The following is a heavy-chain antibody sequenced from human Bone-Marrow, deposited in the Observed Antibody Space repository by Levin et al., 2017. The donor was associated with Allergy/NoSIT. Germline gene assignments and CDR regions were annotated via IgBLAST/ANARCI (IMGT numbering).Heavy chain of an antibody. J-gene: IGHJ4*02. Sequence: ASVKVSCQTSGYIFTRYGITWVRQAPGQGLEWMGWISGYNGNSFSARRVQGSVTMTSDTSTSTAYMELTSLTSDDTAVYYCAREVGNSNCLDNWGQGTLVSVSS. CDR2: ISGYNGNS. CDR3: AREVGNSNCLDN. D-gene: IGHD4-11*01. V-gene: IGHV1-18*01. CDR1: GYIFTRYG.